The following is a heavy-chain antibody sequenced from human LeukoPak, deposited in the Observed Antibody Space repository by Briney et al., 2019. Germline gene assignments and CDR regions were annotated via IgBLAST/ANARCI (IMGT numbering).Heavy chain of an antibody. CDR3: ARASSGYSEYYFDY. V-gene: IGHV3-48*03. CDR2: ISSSGSTI. Sequence: PGGSLRLSCAASGFTFSSYEMNWVRQAPGKGLEWVSYISSSGSTIYYADSVKGRFTISRDNAKNSPYLQMNSLRAEDTAVYYCARASSGYSEYYFDYWGQGTLVTVSS. J-gene: IGHJ4*02. CDR1: GFTFSSYE. D-gene: IGHD3-22*01.